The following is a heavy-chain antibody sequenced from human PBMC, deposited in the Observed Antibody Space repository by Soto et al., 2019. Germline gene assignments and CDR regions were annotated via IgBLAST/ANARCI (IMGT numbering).Heavy chain of an antibody. D-gene: IGHD3-22*01. V-gene: IGHV1-46*03. J-gene: IGHJ4*02. CDR1: GYTFTSYY. CDR3: VRDPSSGYRSFDY. CDR2: INPSGGST. Sequence: ASVKVSCKASGYTFTSYYMHWVRQAPGQGLEWMGIINPSGGSTSYAQKFQGRFTVTMDTSTSTVYMELGSLRSEDTAVYYCVRDPSSGYRSFDYWGQGTLVTVSS.